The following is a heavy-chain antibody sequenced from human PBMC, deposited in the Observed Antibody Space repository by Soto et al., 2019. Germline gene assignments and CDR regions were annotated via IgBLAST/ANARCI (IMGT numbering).Heavy chain of an antibody. CDR2: LHDSGKS. J-gene: IGHJ4*02. V-gene: IGHV4-61*08. Sequence: QVQLQESGPGLVKPSESLSLTCTVSGVSGSSGGYYWSWIRQTPGEGLEWIASLHDSGKSNYNPSLNSAVIISPDTSKSQFSMNLASVTAADTAVYYCARGGTRGSSFYWCQGTLVTVS. D-gene: IGHD6-13*01. CDR3: ARGGTRGSSFY. CDR1: GVSGSSGGYY.